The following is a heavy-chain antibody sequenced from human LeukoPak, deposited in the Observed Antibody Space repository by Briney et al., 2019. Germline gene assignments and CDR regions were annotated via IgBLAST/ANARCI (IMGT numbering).Heavy chain of an antibody. CDR3: ARYCSSTSCILRGLDY. Sequence: SETLSLTCSVSGCSFTSGHYWGWIRQPPGKGLEWIGNIYHTGSTHYNPSLKSRVTISVDTSKNQFSLKLSSVTAADTAVYYCARYCSSTSCILRGLDYWGQGTLVTVSS. D-gene: IGHD2-2*01. CDR2: IYHTGST. V-gene: IGHV4-38-2*01. CDR1: GCSFTSGHY. J-gene: IGHJ4*02.